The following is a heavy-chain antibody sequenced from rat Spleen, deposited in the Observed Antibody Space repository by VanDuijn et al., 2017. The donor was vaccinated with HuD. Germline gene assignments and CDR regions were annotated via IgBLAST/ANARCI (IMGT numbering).Heavy chain of an antibody. Sequence: EVQLVESGGGLVQPGRSLKLSCLASGFTFNHYWMTWIRQAPGKGLEWIACISDTGGSTYYLDSVKGRFTISRDNAKSALYLQMGSLRSEDTATYYCASGLYNWFTYWGQGTLVTVSS. V-gene: IGHV5-31*01. CDR1: GFTFNHYW. J-gene: IGHJ3*01. CDR2: ISDTGGST. CDR3: ASGLYNWFTY.